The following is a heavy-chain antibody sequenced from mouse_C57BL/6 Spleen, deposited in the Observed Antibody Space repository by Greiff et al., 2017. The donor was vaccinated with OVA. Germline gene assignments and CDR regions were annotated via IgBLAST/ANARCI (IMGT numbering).Heavy chain of an antibody. CDR3: ARNWDEFAY. V-gene: IGHV1-64*01. Sequence: QVQLQQSGAELVKPGASVKLSCKASGYTFTSYWMHWVKQRPGQGLEWIGMIHPNSGSTNYNEKFKSKATLTVDKSSSTAYMQLSSLTSEDSAVYYCARNWDEFAYWGQGTLVTVSA. D-gene: IGHD4-1*01. CDR2: IHPNSGST. CDR1: GYTFTSYW. J-gene: IGHJ3*01.